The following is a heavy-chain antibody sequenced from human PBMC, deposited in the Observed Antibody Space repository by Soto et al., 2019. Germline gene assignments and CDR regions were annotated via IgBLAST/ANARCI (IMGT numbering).Heavy chain of an antibody. V-gene: IGHV5-10-1*01. CDR3: ARAYYYDSSRYWGAAFDI. CDR2: IDPSDSYT. D-gene: IGHD3-22*01. Sequence: PGESLKISCKGSGYSFTIYWISWVRQMPGKGLEWMGRIDPSDSYTNYSPSFQGHVTISADKSISTAYLQWSSLKASDTAMYYCARAYYYDSSRYWGAAFDIWGQGTMVTVSS. J-gene: IGHJ3*02. CDR1: GYSFTIYW.